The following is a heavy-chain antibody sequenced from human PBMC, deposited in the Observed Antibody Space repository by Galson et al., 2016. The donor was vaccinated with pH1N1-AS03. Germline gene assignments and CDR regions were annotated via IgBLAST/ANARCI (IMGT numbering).Heavy chain of an antibody. CDR1: GFIFSTYA. V-gene: IGHV3-23*01. Sequence: SLRLSCAASGFIFSTYAMSWVRQAHGQGLEWVASISGSGGDTYYGDSVKGRVTISRDTSRNTVYLQMNSLRAEDTAVYYCARGSPWGTGGPFYFDHWGQGTLVAVSS. CDR2: ISGSGGDT. J-gene: IGHJ4*02. D-gene: IGHD3-10*01. CDR3: ARGSPWGTGGPFYFDH.